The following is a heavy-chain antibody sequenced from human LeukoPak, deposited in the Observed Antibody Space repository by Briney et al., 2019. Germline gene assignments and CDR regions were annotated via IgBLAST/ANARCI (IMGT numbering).Heavy chain of an antibody. CDR2: ISGSGGST. Sequence: TGGSLRLSCAASGFTFSSYAMSWVRQAPGKGLEWVSAISGSGGSTYYADSVKGRFTIPRDNSKNTLYLQMNSLRAEDTAVYYCAKDIKIYDFWSGYSYWGQGTLVTVSS. D-gene: IGHD3-3*01. V-gene: IGHV3-23*01. J-gene: IGHJ4*02. CDR1: GFTFSSYA. CDR3: AKDIKIYDFWSGYSY.